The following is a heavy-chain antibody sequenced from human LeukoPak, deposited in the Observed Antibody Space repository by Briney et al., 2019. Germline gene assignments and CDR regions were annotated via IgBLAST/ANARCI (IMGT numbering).Heavy chain of an antibody. CDR1: GFTFTNYN. CDR2: ISGGSGTI. Sequence: GGSLRLSCAASGFTFTNYNMNWVRQAPGKGLEWISYISGGSGTIYYADSVRGRFTVSRDNAKDSLWLQMNNLRVEDTAVYYCARRYGDWLDPRGPGTLVTVSS. V-gene: IGHV3-48*01. J-gene: IGHJ5*02. D-gene: IGHD4/OR15-4a*01. CDR3: ARRYGDWLDP.